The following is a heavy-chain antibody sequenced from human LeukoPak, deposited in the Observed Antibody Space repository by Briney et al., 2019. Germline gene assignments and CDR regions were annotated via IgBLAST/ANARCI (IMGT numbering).Heavy chain of an antibody. J-gene: IGHJ1*01. CDR2: INPNSGGT. Sequence: ASVKLSCKASGYTFTGYYIHWVRQAPGQGLEGMAWINPNSGGTNYIQKFQGRVTMTRDTSISTAYMELSRLRSDDSAVYYCARSTTPNENEYFEHWGQGTLVTVSS. V-gene: IGHV1-2*02. CDR3: ARSTTPNENEYFEH. D-gene: IGHD2/OR15-2a*01. CDR1: GYTFTGYY.